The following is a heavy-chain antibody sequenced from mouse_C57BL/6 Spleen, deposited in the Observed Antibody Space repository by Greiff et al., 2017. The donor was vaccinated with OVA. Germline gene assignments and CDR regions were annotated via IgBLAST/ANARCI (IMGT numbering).Heavy chain of an antibody. CDR1: GYSITSGYY. Sequence: EVKLMESGPGLVKPSQSLSLTCSVTGYSITSGYYWNWIRQFPGNKLEWMGYISYDGSNNYNPSLKNRISITRDTSKNQFFLKLNSVTTEDTATYDCARGGYGYDGYWYFDVWGTGTTVTVSS. CDR3: ARGGYGYDGYWYFDV. D-gene: IGHD2-2*01. J-gene: IGHJ1*03. V-gene: IGHV3-6*01. CDR2: ISYDGSN.